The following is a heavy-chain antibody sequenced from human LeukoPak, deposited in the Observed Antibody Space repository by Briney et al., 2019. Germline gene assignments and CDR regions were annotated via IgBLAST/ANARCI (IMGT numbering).Heavy chain of an antibody. J-gene: IGHJ6*03. Sequence: PSETLSLTCAVYGGSFSGYYWSWIRQPPGKGLEWIGEINHSGSTNYNPSLKNRVTISVDTSKNQFSLKLSSVTAADTAVYYGARGPYYDFWSGYEYYYYYMDVWGKGTTVTVSS. CDR3: ARGPYYDFWSGYEYYYYYMDV. CDR1: GGSFSGYY. D-gene: IGHD3-3*01. V-gene: IGHV4-34*01. CDR2: INHSGST.